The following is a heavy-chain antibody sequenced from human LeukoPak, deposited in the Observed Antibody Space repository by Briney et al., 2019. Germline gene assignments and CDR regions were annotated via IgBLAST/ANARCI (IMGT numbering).Heavy chain of an antibody. D-gene: IGHD2-2*02. J-gene: IGHJ6*02. V-gene: IGHV1-18*01. CDR3: ARDARIVVVPAAITIVNYYYGMDV. Sequence: ASVKVSCKASGYTFISYGITWVRQAPGQGLEWLGWISAYNGNTNYAQKLQGRVTMTTDTSTSTAYMELRSLRSDDTAVYYCARDARIVVVPAAITIVNYYYGMDVWGQGTTVTVSS. CDR2: ISAYNGNT. CDR1: GYTFISYG.